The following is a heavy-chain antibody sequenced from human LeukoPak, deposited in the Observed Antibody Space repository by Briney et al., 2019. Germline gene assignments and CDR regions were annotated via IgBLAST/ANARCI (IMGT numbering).Heavy chain of an antibody. V-gene: IGHV3-23*01. CDR1: GFTFAGYA. J-gene: IGHJ4*02. Sequence: GGSLRLSCAASGFTFAGYAMSWVRQASGKGLEWVSGISNGGGSTYYADSVKGRFTISRDNAKNSLYLQMTNLRDEDTAVYYCARPTFSFDSSGYFDYWGQGTLVTVSS. D-gene: IGHD3-22*01. CDR3: ARPTFSFDSSGYFDY. CDR2: ISNGGGST.